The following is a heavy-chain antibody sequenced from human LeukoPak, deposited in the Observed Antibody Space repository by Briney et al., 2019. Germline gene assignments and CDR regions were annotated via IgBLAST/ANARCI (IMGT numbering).Heavy chain of an antibody. CDR1: GFTFSSYA. Sequence: PGRSLRLSCAASGFTFSSYAMHWVRQAPGKGLEWVAVISYDGSNKYYADSVKGRFTISRDNSKNTLYLQMNSLRAEDTAVYYCARDAGRFGEHRGYFDYWGQGTLVTVSS. CDR2: ISYDGSNK. D-gene: IGHD3-10*01. CDR3: ARDAGRFGEHRGYFDY. V-gene: IGHV3-30-3*01. J-gene: IGHJ4*02.